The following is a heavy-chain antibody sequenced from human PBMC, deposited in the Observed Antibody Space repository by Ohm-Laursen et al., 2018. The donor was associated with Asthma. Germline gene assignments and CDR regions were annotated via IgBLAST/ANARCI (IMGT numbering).Heavy chain of an antibody. J-gene: IGHJ4*02. CDR3: ARCHKKVDHEGAY. V-gene: IGHV3-9*01. Sequence: SLRLSCAASGFTFEEYAMHWVRQAPGKGLEWVSVISWRSGSIDYADSVKGRFTISRDNAKNSLYLQMNSLRVEDTAVYYCARCHKKVDHEGAYWGQGILVTVSS. CDR2: ISWRSGSI. D-gene: IGHD5-24*01. CDR1: GFTFEEYA.